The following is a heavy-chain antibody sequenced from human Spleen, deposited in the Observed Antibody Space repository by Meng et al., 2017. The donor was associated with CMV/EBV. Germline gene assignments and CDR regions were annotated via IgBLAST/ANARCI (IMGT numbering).Heavy chain of an antibody. D-gene: IGHD6-13*01. V-gene: IGHV3-21*01. Sequence: GESLKISCAASGFTFSSYSMNWVRQAPGKGLEWVSSISSSSSYIYYADSVKGRFTTSRDNAKNSLYLQMNSLRVDDTAVYYCARERYSSSWKDAFDIWGQGTMVTVSS. CDR1: GFTFSSYS. CDR3: ARERYSSSWKDAFDI. CDR2: ISSSSSYI. J-gene: IGHJ3*02.